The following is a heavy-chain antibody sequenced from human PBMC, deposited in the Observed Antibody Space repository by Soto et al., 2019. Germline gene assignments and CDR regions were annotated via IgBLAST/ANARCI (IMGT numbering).Heavy chain of an antibody. J-gene: IGHJ6*02. Sequence: PSETLSLTCAVYGASLSDNYCNWLRQPPGKGLEWIGEINHSGSTNYNPSLKSRVTISVDTSKNQFSLKLSSVTAADTAVYYCARSRIAVAGTDYYYGMDVWGQGTTVTVSS. CDR2: INHSGST. CDR3: ARSRIAVAGTDYYYGMDV. D-gene: IGHD6-19*01. CDR1: GASLSDNY. V-gene: IGHV4-34*01.